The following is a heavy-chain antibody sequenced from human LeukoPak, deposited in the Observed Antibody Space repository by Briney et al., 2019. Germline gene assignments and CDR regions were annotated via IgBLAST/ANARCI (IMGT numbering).Heavy chain of an antibody. CDR2: IYPGDSET. J-gene: IGHJ6*03. Sequence: GASLKISFKASGSPFTSYWIGWVRPMPGKGLEWMGIIYPGDSETRYSPSLQGQVTISADKSISTAYLQWSSLKASDTAMYYCARHKDSRYMDVWGKGTTVTVSS. CDR1: GSPFTSYW. CDR3: ARHKDSRYMDV. V-gene: IGHV5-51*01.